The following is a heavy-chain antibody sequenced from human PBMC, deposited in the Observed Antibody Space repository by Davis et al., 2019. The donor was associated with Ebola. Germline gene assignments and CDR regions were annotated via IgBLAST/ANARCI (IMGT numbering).Heavy chain of an antibody. J-gene: IGHJ4*02. CDR3: ARHLGYSWGFDY. D-gene: IGHD5-18*01. CDR1: GGSFSGYY. CDR2: INHSGST. Sequence: MPSETLSLTCAVYGGSFSGYYWSWIRQPPGKGLEWIGEINHSGSTNYNPSLKSRVTMSVDTSKNQFSLKLSSVTAADTAVYYCARHLGYSWGFDYWGQGTLVTVSS. V-gene: IGHV4-34*01.